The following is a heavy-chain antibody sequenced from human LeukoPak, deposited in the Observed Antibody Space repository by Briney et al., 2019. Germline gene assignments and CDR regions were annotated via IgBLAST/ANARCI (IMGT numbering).Heavy chain of an antibody. Sequence: SETLSLTCAVYGGSFSGYYWSWIRQPPGKGLEWIGEINQSGSTNYNPSLTSRVTILIDTSRNLFSMKLSSVTAADTAIYYCARDQRGTYYCSGKYYYSYYMDVWGKGTTVTVS. CDR3: ARDQRGTYYCSGKYYYSYYMDV. V-gene: IGHV4-34*01. J-gene: IGHJ6*03. D-gene: IGHD3-10*01. CDR2: INQSGST. CDR1: GGSFSGYY.